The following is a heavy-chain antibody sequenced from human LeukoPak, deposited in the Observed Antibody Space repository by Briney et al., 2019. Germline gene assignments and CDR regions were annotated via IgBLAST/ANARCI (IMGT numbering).Heavy chain of an antibody. CDR3: ARALSSWLFDH. D-gene: IGHD6-13*01. Sequence: GASVKVSCKASGYTFTGYYLHWVRQAPGQGLEWMGWINPNSGATYFTQKFQGRVTFTRDTSISTAYMELSSLSSDDTAVFYCARALSSWLFDHWGQGTLVTVSS. CDR2: INPNSGAT. J-gene: IGHJ4*02. V-gene: IGHV1-2*02. CDR1: GYTFTGYY.